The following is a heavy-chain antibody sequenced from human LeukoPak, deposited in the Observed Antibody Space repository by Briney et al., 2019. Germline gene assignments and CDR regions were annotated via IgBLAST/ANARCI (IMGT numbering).Heavy chain of an antibody. CDR2: INHGEST. CDR1: GGSFSGYY. D-gene: IGHD3-22*01. J-gene: IGHJ6*02. CDR3: ARGRTYYYDTSGYYPSIYYCMDV. V-gene: IGHV4-34*01. Sequence: KPSETLSLTCAVSGGSFSGYYWYWIRQPPGKGLEWIGEINHGESTNYNPSPKSRATLSVDTSKNQFSLKLTSVTAADTAVYYCARGRTYYYDTSGYYPSIYYCMDVWGQGTTVSVSS.